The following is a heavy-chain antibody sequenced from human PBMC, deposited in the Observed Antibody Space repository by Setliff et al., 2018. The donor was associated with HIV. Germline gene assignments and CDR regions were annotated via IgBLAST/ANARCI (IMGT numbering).Heavy chain of an antibody. CDR3: ARVLDGNHYDAFNL. V-gene: IGHV4-59*08. J-gene: IGHJ3*01. CDR2: IYYSGST. D-gene: IGHD1-26*01. CDR1: GGSISSYY. Sequence: SETLSLTCTVSGGSISSYYWSWIRQPPGKGLEWIGYIYYSGSTNYNPSLKSRVTISVDTSKNQFSLRLNSVTAADTAVYYCARVLDGNHYDAFNLWGQGTTVTVSS.